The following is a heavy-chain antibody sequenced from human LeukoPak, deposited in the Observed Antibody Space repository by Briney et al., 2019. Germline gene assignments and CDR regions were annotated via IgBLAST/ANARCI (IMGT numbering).Heavy chain of an antibody. CDR1: GGSISSSNW. CDR3: ARGRGSYSGSYFDY. V-gene: IGHV4-4*02. Sequence: PSGTLSLTCAVSGGSISSSNWWIWVRQPPGKGLEWIGEIYHSGSTNYNPSLKSRVTISVDKSKNQFSLKLSSVTAADTAVYYCARGRGSYSGSYFDYWGQGTLVTVSS. CDR2: IYHSGST. J-gene: IGHJ4*02. D-gene: IGHD1-26*01.